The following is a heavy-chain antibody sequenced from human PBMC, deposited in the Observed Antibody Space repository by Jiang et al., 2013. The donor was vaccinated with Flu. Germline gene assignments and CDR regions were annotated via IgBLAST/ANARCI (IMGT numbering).Heavy chain of an antibody. D-gene: IGHD2-15*01. V-gene: IGHV4-39*07. J-gene: IGHJ4*01. CDR1: GGSISSSSYY. CDR3: ARGGRPTVVAAYADY. Sequence: LLKPSETLSLTCTVSGGSISSSSYYWGWIRQPPGKGLEWIGSIYYSGSTYYNPSLKSRVTMSVDTSKNQFSLKLSSVTAADTAVYFCARGGRPTVVAAYADYWG. CDR2: IYYSGST.